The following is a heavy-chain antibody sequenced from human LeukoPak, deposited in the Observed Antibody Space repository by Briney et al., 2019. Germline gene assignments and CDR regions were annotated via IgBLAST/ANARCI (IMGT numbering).Heavy chain of an antibody. CDR3: AGGAADYGGSKYNWFDP. V-gene: IGHV3-30*04. CDR1: GFTFSSYA. J-gene: IGHJ5*02. CDR2: ISYDGSNK. D-gene: IGHD4-23*01. Sequence: GGSLRLSCAASGFTFSSYAMHWVRQAPGKGLEWVALISYDGSNKYYADSVKGRFTISRDNSKNTLYLQMNSLRPEDTAVYYFAGGAADYGGSKYNWFDPWGQGTLVTVSS.